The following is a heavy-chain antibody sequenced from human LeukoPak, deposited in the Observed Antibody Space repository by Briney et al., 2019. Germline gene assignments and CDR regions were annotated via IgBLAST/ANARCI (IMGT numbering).Heavy chain of an antibody. V-gene: IGHV7-4-1*02. CDR3: ARDWRPNYDILTGYSPTDY. D-gene: IGHD3-9*01. Sequence: GASVKVSCKASGYTFTSYAMNWVRPAPGKGLEWMGWINTNTGNPTYAQGFTGRFVFSLDTSVSTAYLQISSLKAEDTAVYYCARDWRPNYDILTGYSPTDYWGQGTLVTVSS. J-gene: IGHJ4*02. CDR2: INTNTGNP. CDR1: GYTFTSYA.